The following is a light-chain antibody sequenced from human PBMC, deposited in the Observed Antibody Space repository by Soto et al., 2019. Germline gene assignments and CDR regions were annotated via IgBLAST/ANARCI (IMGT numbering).Light chain of an antibody. V-gene: IGKV3D-15*01. Sequence: EIVMTQSPATLSVSPGERVTLSCKASQTISSNWLAWYQQKPGQAPRLLIYYASSRATGIPDRFSGSGSGTEFTLTISSLQSEDSAVYYCQQYHNWPSWTFGQGTKVEIK. CDR1: QTISSN. J-gene: IGKJ1*01. CDR3: QQYHNWPSWT. CDR2: YAS.